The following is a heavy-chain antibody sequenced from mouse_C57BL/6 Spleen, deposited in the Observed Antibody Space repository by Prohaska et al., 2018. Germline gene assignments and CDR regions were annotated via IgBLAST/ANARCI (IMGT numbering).Heavy chain of an antibody. J-gene: IGHJ2*01. V-gene: IGHV1-55*01. CDR1: GYTFTSYW. D-gene: IGHD2-4*01. CDR2: IYPGRGST. Sequence: QVQLQQPGAELVKPGASVKMSCKASGYTFTSYWITWVKQRHGPGLEWIVVIYPGRGSTNYNEKFKSKATLTVDTSSSTAYMQLSSLTSEDSAVYYCARGCYDYDLDYWGQGTTLTVSS. CDR3: ARGCYDYDLDY.